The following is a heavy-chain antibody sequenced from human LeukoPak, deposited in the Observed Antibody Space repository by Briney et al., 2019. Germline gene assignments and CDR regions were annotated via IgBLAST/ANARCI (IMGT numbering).Heavy chain of an antibody. CDR3: ARAQGPTVSYLTKKYYYYMDV. Sequence: PGGSLRLSCVASGFTFSSRDWMTWVRQAPGKGLEWVANIKQDGSEKYYVDSVKGRFTISRDNAKNSLYLQMNSLRAEDTAVYYCARAQGPTVSYLTKKYYYYMDVWGKGTTVTISS. D-gene: IGHD4-17*01. CDR1: GFTFSSRDW. V-gene: IGHV3-7*01. CDR2: IKQDGSEK. J-gene: IGHJ6*03.